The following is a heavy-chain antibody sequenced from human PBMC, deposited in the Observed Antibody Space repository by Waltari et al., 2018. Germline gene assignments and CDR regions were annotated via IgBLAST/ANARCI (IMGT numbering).Heavy chain of an antibody. CDR3: ASSAHSYAGNFQH. J-gene: IGHJ1*01. D-gene: IGHD5-18*01. V-gene: IGHV3-23*01. Sequence: EVQLLESGGGLVQPGGSLRLSCAASGFPFRRSAMTCVRPAPGKGLEWVSAISGSGGSTYYADSVKGRFTISRDNSKNTLYLQMNSLRAEDTAVYYCASSAHSYAGNFQHWGQGTLVTVSS. CDR1: GFPFRRSA. CDR2: ISGSGGST.